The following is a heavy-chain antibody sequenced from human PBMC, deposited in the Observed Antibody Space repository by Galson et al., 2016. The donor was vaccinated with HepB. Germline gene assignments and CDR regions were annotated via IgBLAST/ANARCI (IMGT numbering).Heavy chain of an antibody. J-gene: IGHJ6*01. D-gene: IGHD4-11*01. CDR2: ILPTFGSL. CDR1: GATFGSYI. CDR3: TRDRRGDSNYQYRYLGVDV. V-gene: IGHV1-69*13. Sequence: SVKVSCKASGATFGSYIIAWVRQARGQGPEWMGGILPTFGSLPDAQKFQDSLTISADELTETVYMELSNLQSEDTAVYYCTRDRRGDSNYQYRYLGVDVWGQGTSVTVSS.